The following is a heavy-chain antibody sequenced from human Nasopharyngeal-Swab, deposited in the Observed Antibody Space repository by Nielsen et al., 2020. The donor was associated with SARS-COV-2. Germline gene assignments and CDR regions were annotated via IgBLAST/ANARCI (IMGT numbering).Heavy chain of an antibody. J-gene: IGHJ5*02. CDR3: ARDNAYCSAARCENWFDP. Sequence: SETLSLTCTVSGGSISSSSYYWGWIRQPPGKGLEWIGSIHYTGSTYYNSSLKSRATMSVDTSKNQFSLKLSSVTAADTAVYYCARDNAYCSAARCENWFDPWGQGTLVTVSS. CDR2: IHYTGST. D-gene: IGHD2-15*01. CDR1: GGSISSSSYY. V-gene: IGHV4-39*07.